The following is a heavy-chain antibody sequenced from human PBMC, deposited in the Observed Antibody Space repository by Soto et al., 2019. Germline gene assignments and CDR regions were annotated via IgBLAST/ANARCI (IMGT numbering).Heavy chain of an antibody. CDR2: ISYEGRNK. V-gene: IGHV3-30*18. CDR1: GFSLNDYG. J-gene: IGHJ4*02. D-gene: IGHD3-22*01. Sequence: QVQLVESGGGVVQPGRSLRLSCAASGFSLNDYGMHWVRQPPGKGLEWVVVISYEGRNKYYTDSVRGRFTISRDISKGTLYLQMNSLRPEDTAVYYCAKSNRGAYDTPDFWGQGTLVTVSP. CDR3: AKSNRGAYDTPDF.